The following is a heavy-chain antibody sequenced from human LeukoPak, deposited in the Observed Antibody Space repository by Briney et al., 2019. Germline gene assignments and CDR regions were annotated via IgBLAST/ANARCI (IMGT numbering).Heavy chain of an antibody. D-gene: IGHD3-3*01. CDR2: IKSKTESGTT. J-gene: IGHJ4*02. CDR3: TANYDFWSGYIEY. CDR1: GLTFSNAW. Sequence: KTGGSLRLSCAGTGLTFSNAWMNWVRQAPGKGLEWVGRIKSKTESGTTDYAVPVKGRFTISTDDSENMLYLQMNSRKTEDTAVYYCTANYDFWSGYIEYWGQGTLVTVSS. V-gene: IGHV3-15*01.